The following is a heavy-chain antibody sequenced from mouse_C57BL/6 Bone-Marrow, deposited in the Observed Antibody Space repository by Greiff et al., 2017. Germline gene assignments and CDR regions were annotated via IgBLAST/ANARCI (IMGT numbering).Heavy chain of an antibody. CDR2: IDPSASET. CDR3: ATSPNYDGYGRFAY. V-gene: IGHV1-52*01. D-gene: IGHD2-3*01. J-gene: IGHJ3*01. Sequence: VQLQQPGAELVRPGSSVKLSCKASGYTFTSYWMHWVKQRPIQGLEWIGNIDPSASETHYNQKFKDKATLTVDKSSSTAYMQLSSLTSEDAAVYYCATSPNYDGYGRFAYWGQGTLVTVSA. CDR1: GYTFTSYW.